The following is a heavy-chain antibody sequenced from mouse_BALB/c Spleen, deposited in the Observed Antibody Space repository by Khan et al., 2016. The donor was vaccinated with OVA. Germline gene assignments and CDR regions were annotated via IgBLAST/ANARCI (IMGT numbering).Heavy chain of an antibody. D-gene: IGHD1-1*01. Sequence: VQLKESGPGLVKPSQSLSLTCTVTGYSITTDYAWNWIRQFPGNKLEWMGFISYSGNTKDNPSLKSRIPITRDTSNNQFFLQLKSVTTEDTARYYCARVYGGDFDYWGQGTTLTVSS. J-gene: IGHJ2*01. CDR1: GYSITTDYA. V-gene: IGHV3-2*02. CDR2: ISYSGNT. CDR3: ARVYGGDFDY.